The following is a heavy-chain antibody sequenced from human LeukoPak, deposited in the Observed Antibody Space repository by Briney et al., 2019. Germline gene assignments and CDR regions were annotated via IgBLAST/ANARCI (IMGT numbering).Heavy chain of an antibody. CDR2: INHSGST. V-gene: IGHV4-34*01. D-gene: IGHD3-3*01. J-gene: IGHJ4*02. Sequence: SETLSHTCAVYGGSFSGYYWSWIRQPPGKGLEWIGEINHSGSTNYNPSLKSRVTISVDTSKNQFSLKLSSVTAADTAVYYCARELVDYDFWSGYYPKYYFDYWGQGNLVTVSS. CDR1: GGSFSGYY. CDR3: ARELVDYDFWSGYYPKYYFDY.